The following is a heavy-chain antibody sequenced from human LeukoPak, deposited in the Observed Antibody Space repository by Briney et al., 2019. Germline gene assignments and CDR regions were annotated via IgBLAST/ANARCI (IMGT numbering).Heavy chain of an antibody. Sequence: GGSLRLSCSASGFTFSAYAMYWVRQAPGKGLEYVSGISSNGGSSFYADSVKGRFTISRDNSKNTLYLQMSSLRAEDTAVYYCVKITSVTGGDCWGQGTRLTVSS. CDR2: ISSNGGSS. D-gene: IGHD1-1*01. CDR3: VKITSVTGGDC. CDR1: GFTFSAYA. V-gene: IGHV3-64D*09. J-gene: IGHJ4*02.